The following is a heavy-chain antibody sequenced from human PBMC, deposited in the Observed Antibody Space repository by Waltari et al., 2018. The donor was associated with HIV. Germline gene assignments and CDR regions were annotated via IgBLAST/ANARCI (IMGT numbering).Heavy chain of an antibody. J-gene: IGHJ6*02. V-gene: IGHV4-4*02. CDR1: GDSISSSNW. D-gene: IGHD3-9*01. Sequence: QVQLQESGPGLVKPSGTLTLTCAVSGDSISSSNWWSWVRQPPGKGREWIGEIYHSGSTNYNPSLKSRVTISVDKSKNQFSLNLRSVTAADTAVYYCARDPRVAFDFTTAGYYGMDVWGQGATLTVSS. CDR3: ARDPRVAFDFTTAGYYGMDV. CDR2: IYHSGST.